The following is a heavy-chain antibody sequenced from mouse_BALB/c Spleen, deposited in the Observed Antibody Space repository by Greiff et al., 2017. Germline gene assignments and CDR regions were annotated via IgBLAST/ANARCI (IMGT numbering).Heavy chain of an antibody. V-gene: IGHV1-54*01. Sequence: VQLVESGAELVRPGTSVKVSCKASGYAFTNYLIEWVKQRPGQGLEWIGVINPGSGGTNYNEKFKGKATLTADKSSSTAYMQLSSLTSDDSAVYFCARWSNYLYAMDYWGQGTSVTVSS. CDR3: ARWSNYLYAMDY. CDR1: GYAFTNYL. J-gene: IGHJ4*01. D-gene: IGHD2-1*01. CDR2: INPGSGGT.